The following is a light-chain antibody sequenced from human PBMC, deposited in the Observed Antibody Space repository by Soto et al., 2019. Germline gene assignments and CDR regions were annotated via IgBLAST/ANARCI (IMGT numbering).Light chain of an antibody. Sequence: QSALTQPASVSGSPGQSITISCTGTSSDVGSYNLVSWYQQHPGKAPKLMIYEVSKRPSGVSNRFSGSKSGNTASLTISGLQAEDGADYYCCSYSGSNVVFGGGTKLTVL. CDR3: CSYSGSNVV. CDR2: EVS. CDR1: SSDVGSYNL. J-gene: IGLJ2*01. V-gene: IGLV2-23*02.